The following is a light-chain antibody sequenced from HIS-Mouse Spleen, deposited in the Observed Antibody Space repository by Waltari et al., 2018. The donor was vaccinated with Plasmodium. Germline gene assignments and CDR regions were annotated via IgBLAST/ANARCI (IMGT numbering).Light chain of an antibody. Sequence: QSALPQPASVSGSPGQSITLSCTGTSSDVGSYNLISWYQQHPGKAPKLMIYEGSKRPSGVSNRFSGSKSGNTASLTISGLQAEDEADYYCCSYAGSSTYVFGTGTKVTVL. CDR3: CSYAGSSTYV. J-gene: IGLJ1*01. V-gene: IGLV2-23*01. CDR1: SSDVGSYNL. CDR2: EGS.